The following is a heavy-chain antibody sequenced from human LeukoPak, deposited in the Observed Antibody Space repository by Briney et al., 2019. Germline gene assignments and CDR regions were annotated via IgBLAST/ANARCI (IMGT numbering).Heavy chain of an antibody. J-gene: IGHJ3*02. CDR2: ISAYNGNT. CDR3: AREGLLWFGEHDAFDI. V-gene: IGHV1-18*01. CDR1: GYTFTSYG. Sequence: ASVKVSCKASGYTFTSYGISWVRQAPGQGLEWMGWISAYNGNTNYAQKFQGRVTITRDTSASTAYMELSSLRSEDTAVYYCAREGLLWFGEHDAFDIWGQGTMVTVSS. D-gene: IGHD3-10*01.